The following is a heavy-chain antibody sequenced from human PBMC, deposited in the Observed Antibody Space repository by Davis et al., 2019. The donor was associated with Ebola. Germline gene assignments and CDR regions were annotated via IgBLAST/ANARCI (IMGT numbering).Heavy chain of an antibody. V-gene: IGHV3-33*01. D-gene: IGHD2-15*01. Sequence: PGESLKISCAASGFTFSSYGMHWVRQAPGKGLEWVAVIWYDGFNKYYADSVEGRFTISRDNSKNTLYLQMNSLRAEDTAVYYCARTCSGGRCYYYNALDVWGQGTTVTVTS. CDR2: IWYDGFNK. J-gene: IGHJ6*02. CDR1: GFTFSSYG. CDR3: ARTCSGGRCYYYNALDV.